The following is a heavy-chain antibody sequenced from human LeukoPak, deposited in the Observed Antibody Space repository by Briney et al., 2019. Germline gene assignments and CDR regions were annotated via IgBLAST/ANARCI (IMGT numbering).Heavy chain of an antibody. Sequence: GGSLRLSCAASGFTFSSSAMSWVRQAPGKGLEWVSAISGSGGSTYYADSVKGRFTISRDNSKNTLYLQMNSLRAEDTAVYYCAKHEVTAMVNYYYYGMDVWGQGTTVTVSS. J-gene: IGHJ6*02. CDR2: ISGSGGST. CDR3: AKHEVTAMVNYYYYGMDV. V-gene: IGHV3-23*01. CDR1: GFTFSSSA. D-gene: IGHD5-18*01.